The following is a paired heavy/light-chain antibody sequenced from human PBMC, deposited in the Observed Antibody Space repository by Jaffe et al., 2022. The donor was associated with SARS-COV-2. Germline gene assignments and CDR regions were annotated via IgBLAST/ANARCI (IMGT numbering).Heavy chain of an antibody. V-gene: IGHV3-23*01. D-gene: IGHD5-12*01. CDR3: AKDFRDDGYWNFDY. J-gene: IGHJ4*02. Sequence: EVQLLESGGGVGQPGGSLRLSCAASGFIFSKFTFSWVRQAPGKGLEWLAGVVQDGRTYYADSVKGRFTISRDNSQNTVFLQMSGLRADDTAVYYCAKDFRDDGYWNFDYWGQGTLVTVSP. CDR1: GFIFSKFT. CDR2: VVQDGRT.
Light chain of an antibody. J-gene: IGKJ4*01. CDR2: LGS. V-gene: IGKV2-28*01. CDR1: QSLLRAYGNNY. Sequence: DIVLTQSPLSLPVTPGEPASISCRSSQSLLRAYGNNYLDWYLQKPGQSPQLLIYLGSNRASGVPDRFSGSGSGTDFTLKISRVEAEDVGVYYCMQALQTPVTFGGGTKLEVK. CDR3: MQALQTPVT.